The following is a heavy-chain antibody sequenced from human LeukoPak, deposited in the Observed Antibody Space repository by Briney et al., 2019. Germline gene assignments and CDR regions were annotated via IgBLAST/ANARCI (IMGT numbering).Heavy chain of an antibody. D-gene: IGHD5-12*01. CDR3: AREGSGYDYNY. CDR2: ISSSSSYI. CDR1: GFTFSNYN. Sequence: GGTLRLSCAASGFTFSNYNMNWVRQAPGKGLEWVSSISSSSSYIYYGDSVKGRFTISRDNAKNSLYLQMNSLRAEDTAVYYCAREGSGYDYNYWGQGTLVTVSP. V-gene: IGHV3-21*01. J-gene: IGHJ4*02.